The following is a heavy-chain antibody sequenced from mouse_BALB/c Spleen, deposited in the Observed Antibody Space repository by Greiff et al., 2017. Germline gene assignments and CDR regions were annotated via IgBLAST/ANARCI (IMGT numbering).Heavy chain of an antibody. CDR3: ARRGYEALDYFDY. CDR1: GFSLTSYG. J-gene: IGHJ2*01. Sequence: VKLMESGPGLVQPSQSLSITCTVSGFSLTSYGVHWVRQSPGKGLEWLGVIWSGGSTDYNAAFISRLSISKDNSKSQVFFKMNSLQANDTAIYYCARRGYEALDYFDYWGQGTTLTVSS. V-gene: IGHV2-2*02. D-gene: IGHD2-14*01. CDR2: IWSGGST.